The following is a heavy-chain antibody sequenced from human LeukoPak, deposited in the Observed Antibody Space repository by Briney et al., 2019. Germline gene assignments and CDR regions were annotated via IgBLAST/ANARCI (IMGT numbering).Heavy chain of an antibody. CDR1: GGSISSYY. D-gene: IGHD3-10*01. CDR3: ARHYGP. V-gene: IGHV4-59*08. Sequence: SETLSLTCTVSGGSISSYYWSWIRHPPGKGLEWIGSIYYSGSTYYNPSLKSRVTISVDTSKNQFSLKLNSVTATDTAVYYCARHYGPWGQGTLVTVSS. CDR2: IYYSGST. J-gene: IGHJ4*02.